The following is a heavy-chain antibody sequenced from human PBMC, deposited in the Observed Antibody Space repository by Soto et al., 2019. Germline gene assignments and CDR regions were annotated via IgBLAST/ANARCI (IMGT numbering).Heavy chain of an antibody. D-gene: IGHD6-19*01. CDR3: AKDSLLQRLAWVDAFDI. CDR1: GFTFSSYA. J-gene: IGHJ3*02. V-gene: IGHV3-23*01. CDR2: ISGSGGST. Sequence: EVQLLESGGGLVQPGGSLRLSCAASGFTFSSYAMNWVRQAPGKGLEWVSAISGSGGSTYYADSVKGRFTISRDNSKNTLYLQMNSLRAEDTAVYYCAKDSLLQRLAWVDAFDIWGQGTMVTVSS.